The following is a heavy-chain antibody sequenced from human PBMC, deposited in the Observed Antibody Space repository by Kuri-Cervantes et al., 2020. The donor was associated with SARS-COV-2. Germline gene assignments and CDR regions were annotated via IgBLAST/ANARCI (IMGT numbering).Heavy chain of an antibody. V-gene: IGHV1-3*01. D-gene: IGHD3-10*01. Sequence: ASVKVSCKASGLTFINYAMHWVRQAPGQSLEWMGWINAGNGDTKFSQKFQGRVTITTDTSASTAYMDLSSLRSEDTAVYYCAMYFYGSGNYHDTLDKWGQGTLVTSPQ. J-gene: IGHJ4*02. CDR3: AMYFYGSGNYHDTLDK. CDR2: INAGNGDT. CDR1: GLTFINYA.